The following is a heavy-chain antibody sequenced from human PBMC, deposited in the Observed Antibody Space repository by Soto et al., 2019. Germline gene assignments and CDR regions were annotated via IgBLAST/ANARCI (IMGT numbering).Heavy chain of an antibody. CDR2: TYYSGST. CDR3: ARFDLDFTLDS. CDR1: GGSISSYY. D-gene: IGHD3-9*01. Sequence: PSETLSLTFTASGGSISSYYCSWIRQPPGKGLEWIGYTYYSGSTNYNPPLKSRVTISEDTSKNQFSLKLSSVTAADTAVDYCARFDLDFTLDSWGQGTLATVPS. V-gene: IGHV4-59*01. J-gene: IGHJ4*02.